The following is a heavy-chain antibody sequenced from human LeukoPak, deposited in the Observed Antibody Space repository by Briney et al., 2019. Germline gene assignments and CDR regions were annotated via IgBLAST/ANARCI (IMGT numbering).Heavy chain of an antibody. D-gene: IGHD6-13*01. CDR1: GFTFSSYE. J-gene: IGHJ6*03. CDR2: ISSSSSYI. Sequence: GGSLRLSCAASGFTFSSYEMNWVRQAPGKGLEWVSSISSSSSYIYYADSVKGRFTISRDNAKNSLYLQMNSLRAEDTAVYYCARTYSSSWSDYHYMDVWGKGTTVTISS. CDR3: ARTYSSSWSDYHYMDV. V-gene: IGHV3-21*01.